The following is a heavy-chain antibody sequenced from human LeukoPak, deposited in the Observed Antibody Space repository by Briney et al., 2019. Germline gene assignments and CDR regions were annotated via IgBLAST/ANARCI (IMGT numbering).Heavy chain of an antibody. D-gene: IGHD3-22*01. CDR3: TRHGYDESSGYYQFPQYFDY. CDR1: GGSLRTSY. Sequence: PESLCLTRTVSGGSLRTSYWSWVTHSPGKGLEWIGHLFYIGSIKYTPPLTSRVTISVDTCKNQYSLKLSSVIAGDTAVYYCTRHGYDESSGYYQFPQYFDYWGEGNLVTVSA. V-gene: IGHV4-59*01. CDR2: LFYIGSI. J-gene: IGHJ4*02.